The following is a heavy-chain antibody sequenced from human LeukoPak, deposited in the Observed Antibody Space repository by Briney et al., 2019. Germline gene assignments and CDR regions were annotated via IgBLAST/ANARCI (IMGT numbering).Heavy chain of an antibody. CDR2: INPNSGNT. V-gene: IGHV1-2*06. CDR1: GYTFIDYY. J-gene: IGHJ4*02. D-gene: IGHD1-1*01. CDR3: ARPGSTGTTGFHQ. Sequence: GASVKVSCKASGYTFIDYYIHWVRQAPGQGLEWMGRINPNSGNTNFAQKFQGRDTMTRDTSISTAYMELSRLRSDDTAVYYCARPGSTGTTGFHQWGQGTLVTVSS.